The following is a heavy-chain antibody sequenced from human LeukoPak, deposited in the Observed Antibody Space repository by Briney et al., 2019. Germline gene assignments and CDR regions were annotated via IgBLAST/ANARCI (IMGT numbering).Heavy chain of an antibody. D-gene: IGHD6-13*01. CDR1: GYTFTGYY. V-gene: IGHV1-2*02. CDR2: INPNSGGT. Sequence: GASVKVSCKASGYTFTGYYMHWVRQAPGQGLEWMGWINPNSGGTNYAQKFQGRVTMTRDTSISTAYMELSRLRSDDTAVYYCAREGGIAAAGTRGLDFDYWGQGTLVTVSS. J-gene: IGHJ4*02. CDR3: AREGGIAAAGTRGLDFDY.